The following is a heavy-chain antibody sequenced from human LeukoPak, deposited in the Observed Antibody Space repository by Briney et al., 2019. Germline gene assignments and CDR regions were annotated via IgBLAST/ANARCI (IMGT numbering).Heavy chain of an antibody. D-gene: IGHD1-26*01. CDR1: GFTLSNYA. Sequence: GGSLRLSCAASGFTLSNYAMHWVRQAPGKGLEWVAVISSDGSNKYYADSVKGRFTISRDNSKNTLYLQMNSLRAEDTAVYYCASGAAAFDYWGQGTLVTVSS. CDR2: ISSDGSNK. CDR3: ASGAAAFDY. J-gene: IGHJ4*02. V-gene: IGHV3-30*04.